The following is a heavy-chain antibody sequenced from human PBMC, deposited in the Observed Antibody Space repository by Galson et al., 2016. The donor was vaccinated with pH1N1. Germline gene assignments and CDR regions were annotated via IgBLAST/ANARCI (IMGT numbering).Heavy chain of an antibody. D-gene: IGHD4-23*01. CDR1: GFTFSSYA. V-gene: IGHV3-23*01. CDR2: ISGNGGST. CDR3: AKDRGTVVTPYDN. J-gene: IGHJ4*02. Sequence: SLRLSCAASGFTFSSYAMIWVRQAPGKGLEWVSTISGNGGSTYYADSVKGRFTVSRDSSMNTLYLQMNSLRAEDTAIYYCAKDRGTVVTPYDNWGQGTLVTVSS.